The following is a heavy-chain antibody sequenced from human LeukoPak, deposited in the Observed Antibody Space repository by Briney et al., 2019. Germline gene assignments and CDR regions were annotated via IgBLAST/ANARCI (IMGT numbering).Heavy chain of an antibody. Sequence: PGGSLRLSCAASGFTFSSYYMHWVRQAPGKGLVWVSRLDGDGSTTKYADSAKGRFTISRDNARNMLYLQMNSLGAEDTAVYYCARGREVLGDLSSLYFDYWGQGTLVTVSS. D-gene: IGHD3-10*01. CDR1: GFTFSSYY. V-gene: IGHV3-74*03. CDR3: ARGREVLGDLSSLYFDY. J-gene: IGHJ4*02. CDR2: LDGDGSTT.